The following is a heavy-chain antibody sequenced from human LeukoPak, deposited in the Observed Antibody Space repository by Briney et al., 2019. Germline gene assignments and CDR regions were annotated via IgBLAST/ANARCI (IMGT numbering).Heavy chain of an antibody. D-gene: IGHD2-15*01. CDR3: AKDASGGSCFDC. Sequence: GGSLRLSCAASGFTFYIYAMFWVRQAPGKGLEWVSLINGDGSSSGYADSVKGRFTISRDNSKNSLYLQMNSLRIEDTALYYCAKDASGGSCFDCWGQGTAVTVSS. J-gene: IGHJ4*02. V-gene: IGHV3-43*02. CDR1: GFTFYIYA. CDR2: INGDGSSS.